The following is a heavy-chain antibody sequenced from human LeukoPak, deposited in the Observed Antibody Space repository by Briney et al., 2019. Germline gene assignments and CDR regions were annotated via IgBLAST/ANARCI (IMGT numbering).Heavy chain of an antibody. CDR3: ARDSGSSSWYGAEYFQH. J-gene: IGHJ1*01. Sequence: SETLSLTCTVSGASMSSFYWSWTRQSPGKGLEWIGYIYSSGSTNYNPSLKSRVTISVGTSKNQFSLKLSSVTAADTAVYYCARDSGSSSWYGAEYFQHWGQGTLVTVSS. D-gene: IGHD6-13*01. CDR1: GASMSSFY. CDR2: IYSSGST. V-gene: IGHV4-59*01.